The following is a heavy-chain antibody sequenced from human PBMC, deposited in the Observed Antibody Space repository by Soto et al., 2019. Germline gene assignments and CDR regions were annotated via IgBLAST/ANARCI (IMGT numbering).Heavy chain of an antibody. V-gene: IGHV4-39*01. CDR1: GGAISSSRSY. CDR2: IFYAGNT. CDR3: ARQAAAPGIDLWFDP. Sequence: QLQLQESGPGLVKPSETLSLTCNVSGGAISSSRSYWAWFRQPPGKELEWIANIFYAGNTYYNPALKSRGTVSVDTSNIQFSLKLDSVTAADAAVYYCARQAAAPGIDLWFDPWGQGTLVTVSS. J-gene: IGHJ5*02. D-gene: IGHD6-13*01.